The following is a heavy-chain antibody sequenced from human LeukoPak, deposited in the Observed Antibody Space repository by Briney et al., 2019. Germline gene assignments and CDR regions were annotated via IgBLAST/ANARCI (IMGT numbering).Heavy chain of an antibody. J-gene: IGHJ6*02. CDR1: GFTFSSHG. Sequence: GGSLRLSCVASGFTFSSHGMHWVRQAPGKGPEWVAVIWFDGSNKYYADSVKGRFTISRDNAKNSLYLQMNSLRAEDTALYYCAKDMAYCSGGSCYSSYYYGMDVWGQGTTVTVSS. CDR2: IWFDGSNK. D-gene: IGHD2-15*01. V-gene: IGHV3-33*03. CDR3: AKDMAYCSGGSCYSSYYYGMDV.